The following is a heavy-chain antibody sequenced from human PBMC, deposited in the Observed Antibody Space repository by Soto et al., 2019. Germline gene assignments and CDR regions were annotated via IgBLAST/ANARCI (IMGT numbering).Heavy chain of an antibody. CDR1: GFTFSGFD. CDR3: VDPYFFDY. D-gene: IGHD2-2*03. V-gene: IGHV3-13*01. Sequence: PGGSLRLSCEASGFTFSGFDMHWVRQPTGKGLEWVSSIGTAGDTYYAVSVKGRFTISRDNAKNTLYLQMNSLRAEDTALYYCVDPYFFDYWGQGTLVTVSS. CDR2: IGTAGDT. J-gene: IGHJ4*02.